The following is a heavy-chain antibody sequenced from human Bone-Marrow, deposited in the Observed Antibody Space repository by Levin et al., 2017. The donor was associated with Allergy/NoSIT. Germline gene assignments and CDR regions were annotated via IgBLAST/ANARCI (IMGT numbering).Heavy chain of an antibody. D-gene: IGHD5-24*01. CDR1: EYNFASYW. J-gene: IGHJ4*02. Sequence: PGGSLRLSCKGSEYNFASYWIGWVRQMPGKGLEWMGIILPENSDTRYSPSYLGQVTISADKSTTTAYLQWSSLKASDTAMYYCARHKRDGYRVLDYWGQGTLVTVSS. CDR3: ARHKRDGYRVLDY. V-gene: IGHV5-51*01. CDR2: ILPENSDT.